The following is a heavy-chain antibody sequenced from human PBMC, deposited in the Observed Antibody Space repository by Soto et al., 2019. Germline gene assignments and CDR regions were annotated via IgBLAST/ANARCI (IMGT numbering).Heavy chain of an antibody. V-gene: IGHV1-24*01. CDR1: GYTLTELF. Sequence: VASVKVSCKVSGYTLTELFMHWVRQAPGKGLEWMGGFDPEDGETIYAQKFQGRVTMTEDTSTDTAYMELSSLRSEDTAVYYCATDLVLVGGDNWFDPWGQGTLVTVSS. D-gene: IGHD3-16*01. J-gene: IGHJ5*02. CDR2: FDPEDGET. CDR3: ATDLVLVGGDNWFDP.